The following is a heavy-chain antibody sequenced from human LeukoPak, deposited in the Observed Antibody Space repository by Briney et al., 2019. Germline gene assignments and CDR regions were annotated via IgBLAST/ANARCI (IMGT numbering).Heavy chain of an antibody. CDR2: IYYSGST. CDR3: ARSQGYYYDSSGYGTEY. CDR1: GGSISSYY. J-gene: IGHJ4*02. Sequence: PSETLSLTCTVSGGSISSYYWSWIRQPPGKGLEWIGYIYYSGSTNYNPSLKSRVTISVDTSKNQFSLKLSSVTAADTAVHYCARSQGYYYDSSGYGTEYWGQGTLVTVSS. D-gene: IGHD3-22*01. V-gene: IGHV4-59*01.